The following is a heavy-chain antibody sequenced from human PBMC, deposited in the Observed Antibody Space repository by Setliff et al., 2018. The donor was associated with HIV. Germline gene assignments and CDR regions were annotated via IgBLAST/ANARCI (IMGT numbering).Heavy chain of an antibody. J-gene: IGHJ4*02. V-gene: IGHV4-31*03. Sequence: SETLSLTCTVSGDSISSGGYFWIWIRQHPGQGLEWMGYIYKTGSTYCNLSLKSRMTISLDTSKNQLFLKLNSVTAADTAIYYCARGGRKDLTDNWGQGTLVTVSS. CDR3: ARGGRKDLTDN. CDR2: IYKTGST. D-gene: IGHD3-16*01. CDR1: GDSISSGGYF.